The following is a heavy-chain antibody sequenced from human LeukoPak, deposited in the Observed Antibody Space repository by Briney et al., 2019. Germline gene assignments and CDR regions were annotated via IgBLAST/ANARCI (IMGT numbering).Heavy chain of an antibody. CDR1: GYTFTSYY. Sequence: ASVKVSCKASGYTFTSYYMHWVRQAPGQGLEWMGINNPSGGSTSYAQKFQGRVTMTRDTSTSTVYMELSSLRSEDTAVYYCARDSAYCGGDCYSDYYYYMDVWGKGTTVTVSS. CDR3: ARDSAYCGGDCYSDYYYYMDV. CDR2: NNPSGGST. J-gene: IGHJ6*03. V-gene: IGHV1-46*01. D-gene: IGHD2-21*01.